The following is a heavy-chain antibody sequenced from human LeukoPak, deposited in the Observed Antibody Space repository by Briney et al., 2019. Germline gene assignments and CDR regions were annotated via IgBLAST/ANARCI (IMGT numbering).Heavy chain of an antibody. CDR2: ISHGGST. V-gene: IGHV4-34*01. CDR3: ARVRDDYIFDY. D-gene: IGHD4-11*01. Sequence: SETLSLTCAVYGGSFTDYYWSWIRQSPGKGLEWIGEISHGGSTNYNPSLKSRVSISLDTSKNQFSLKLSSVTAADTAVYYCARVRDDYIFDYWGQGTPVTVSS. CDR1: GGSFTDYY. J-gene: IGHJ4*02.